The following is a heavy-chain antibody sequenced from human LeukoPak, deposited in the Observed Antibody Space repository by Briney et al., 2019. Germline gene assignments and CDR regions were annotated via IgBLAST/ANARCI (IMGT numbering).Heavy chain of an antibody. J-gene: IGHJ4*02. V-gene: IGHV1-69*13. CDR2: IIPIFGTA. Sequence: SVKVSCKASGGTFSSYAISWVRQAPGQGLEWMGGIIPIFGTANYAQKFQGRVTITADESTSTAYMELSSLRSEDTAGYYCARGGTYYGSGSYYGSFDYWGQGTLVTVSS. CDR3: ARGGTYYGSGSYYGSFDY. CDR1: GGTFSSYA. D-gene: IGHD3-10*01.